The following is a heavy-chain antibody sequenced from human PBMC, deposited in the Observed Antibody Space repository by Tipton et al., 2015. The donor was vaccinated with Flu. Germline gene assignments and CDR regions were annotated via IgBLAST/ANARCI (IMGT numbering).Heavy chain of an antibody. J-gene: IGHJ6*02. D-gene: IGHD2-15*01. CDR1: GYTFTSYY. Sequence: QLVQSGAEVKKPGASVKVSCKASGYTFTSYYMHWVRQAPGQGLEWMGIINPSGGSTSYAQKFQGRVTMTRDTSTSTVYMELSSLRSEDTAVYYCARDTGGCSGGSCYSFQYYYGMDVWVQGTTVTVSS. CDR3: ARDTGGCSGGSCYSFQYYYGMDV. CDR2: INPSGGST. V-gene: IGHV1-46*01.